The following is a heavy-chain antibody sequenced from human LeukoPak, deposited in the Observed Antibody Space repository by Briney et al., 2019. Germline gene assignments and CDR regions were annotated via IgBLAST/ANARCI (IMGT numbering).Heavy chain of an antibody. Sequence: GGSLRLSCAASGFTFSDYYMSWIRQAPGKGLEWVSYISSSGSTIYYADSVKGRFTISRDNAKNSLYLQMNSLRAGDTAVYYCARGGWYYYDSSGYYLTTPHFDYWGQGTLVTVSS. J-gene: IGHJ4*02. D-gene: IGHD3-22*01. CDR1: GFTFSDYY. CDR3: ARGGWYYYDSSGYYLTTPHFDY. V-gene: IGHV3-11*01. CDR2: ISSSGSTI.